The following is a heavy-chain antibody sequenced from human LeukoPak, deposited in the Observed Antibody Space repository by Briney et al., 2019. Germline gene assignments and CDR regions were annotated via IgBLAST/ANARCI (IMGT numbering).Heavy chain of an antibody. D-gene: IGHD3-22*01. CDR3: ARYHSSGLDY. V-gene: IGHV4-61*01. CDR2: IHYSGRT. J-gene: IGHJ4*02. Sequence: ASETLSLTCVVSGGSISSSSYYWSWIRQPPGKGLEWIGFIHYSGRTSYNPSLKSRVTMSVDTSTDQFSLELNSVSAADTAVYFCARYHSSGLDYWGQGTLVTVSP. CDR1: GGSISSSSYY.